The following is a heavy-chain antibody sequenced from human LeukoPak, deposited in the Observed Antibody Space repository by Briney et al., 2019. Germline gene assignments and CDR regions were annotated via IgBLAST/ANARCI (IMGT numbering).Heavy chain of an antibody. CDR1: GGSISSSSYY. J-gene: IGHJ3*02. CDR3: ARLLYYYDSSGYFFDAFDI. CDR2: IYYSGST. V-gene: IGHV4-39*01. Sequence: SETLSLTCTVSGGSISSSSYYWGWIRQPPGKGLEWIASIYYSGSTYYNPSLKSRVTISVDTSKNQFSLKLSSVTAADTAVYYCARLLYYYDSSGYFFDAFDIWGQGTMVTVSS. D-gene: IGHD3-22*01.